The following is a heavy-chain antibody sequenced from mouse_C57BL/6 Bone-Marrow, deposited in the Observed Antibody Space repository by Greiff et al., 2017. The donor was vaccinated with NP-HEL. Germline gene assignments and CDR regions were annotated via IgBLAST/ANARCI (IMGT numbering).Heavy chain of an antibody. CDR2: IHPNSGST. CDR3: ARWSIYYYGSRLVDY. Sequence: VQLQQPGAELVKPGASVKLSCKASGYTFTSYWMHWVKQRPGQGLEWIGMIHPNSGSTNYNEKFKSKATLTVDKSSSTAYMQLSSLTSEDSAVYYCARWSIYYYGSRLVDYWGQGTTLTVSS. CDR1: GYTFTSYW. D-gene: IGHD1-1*01. V-gene: IGHV1-64*01. J-gene: IGHJ2*01.